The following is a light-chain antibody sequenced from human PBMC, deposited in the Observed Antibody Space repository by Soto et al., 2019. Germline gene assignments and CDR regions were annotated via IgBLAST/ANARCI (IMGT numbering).Light chain of an antibody. CDR1: QSISSK. J-gene: IGKJ2*01. CDR3: HQYNNWPPYT. Sequence: EMVMTQSPATLSVSPGETATLSCRASQSISSKLAWYQQKLGQAPRLLIYGASTRVTGIPARFSGSGSGTEFTLTISSLQSEDFAVYYCHQYNNWPPYTFGQGTKLEIK. V-gene: IGKV3-15*01. CDR2: GAS.